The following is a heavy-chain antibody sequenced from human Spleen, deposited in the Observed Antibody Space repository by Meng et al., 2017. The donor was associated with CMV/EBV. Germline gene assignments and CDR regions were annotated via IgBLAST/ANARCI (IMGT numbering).Heavy chain of an antibody. J-gene: IGHJ4*02. D-gene: IGHD3-3*01. Sequence: GGSLRLSCAASGFTFSSYAMSWVRQAPGKGLEWVSAIGGNGGNTYYADSVRGRFTISRDNSQNTLYLHMNSVRAEDTAVYYSAKITIYGVVITSPFDYWGQGTLVTVSS. CDR2: IGGNGGNT. CDR1: GFTFSSYA. CDR3: AKITIYGVVITSPFDY. V-gene: IGHV3-23*01.